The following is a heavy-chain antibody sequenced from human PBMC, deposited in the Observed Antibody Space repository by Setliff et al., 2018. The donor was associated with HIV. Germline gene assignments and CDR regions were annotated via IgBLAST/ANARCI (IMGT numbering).Heavy chain of an antibody. CDR1: GFTFSSYS. CDR3: ARDRSSSWSSYYYYGMDV. J-gene: IGHJ6*02. V-gene: IGHV3-21*01. CDR2: ISSSSSYI. Sequence: PGGSLRLSCAASGFTFSSYSMNWVRQAPGKGLEWVSSISSSSSYIYYADSVKGRFTITRDNAKNSLYLQMNSLRAEDTAVYYCARDRSSSWSSYYYYGMDVWGQGTTVTVSS. D-gene: IGHD6-13*01.